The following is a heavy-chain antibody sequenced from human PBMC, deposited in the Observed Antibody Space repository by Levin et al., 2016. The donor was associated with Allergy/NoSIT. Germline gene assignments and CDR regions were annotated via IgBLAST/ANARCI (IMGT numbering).Heavy chain of an antibody. D-gene: IGHD3-22*01. CDR3: ARVGFLDDSSGYRSDWSLDY. CDR1: GGTFSSYA. J-gene: IGHJ4*02. Sequence: SVKVSCKASGGTFSSYAISWVRQAPGQGLEWMGRIIPILGIANYAQKFQGRVTITADKSTSTAYMELSSLRSEDTAVYYCARVGFLDDSSGYRSDWSLDYWGQGTLVTVSS. CDR2: IIPILGIA. V-gene: IGHV1-69*04.